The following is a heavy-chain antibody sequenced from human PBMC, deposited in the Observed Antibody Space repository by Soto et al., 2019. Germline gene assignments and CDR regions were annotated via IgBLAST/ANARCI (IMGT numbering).Heavy chain of an antibody. J-gene: IGHJ4*02. CDR3: ARGQYSCTWDY. CDR2: INPTAGST. CDR1: EYTFVSYY. V-gene: IGHV1-46*01. D-gene: IGHD6-13*01. Sequence: ASVKVSCKASEYTFVSYYIHWVRLAPGQGLEWMGIINPTAGSTSYAQKFQGRVTMTRDASTSTVYMELSSLRSEDTAVYYCARGQYSCTWDYWGQGTLVTVSS.